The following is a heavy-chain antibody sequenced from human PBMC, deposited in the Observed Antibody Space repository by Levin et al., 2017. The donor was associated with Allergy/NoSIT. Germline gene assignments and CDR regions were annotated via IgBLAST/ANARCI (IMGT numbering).Heavy chain of an antibody. Sequence: GESLKISCAASGFTFSSYGMHWVRQAPGKGLEWVAVIWYDGSNKYYADSVKGRFTISRDNSKNTLYLQMNSLRAEDTAVYYCARAGTFAMVVAATLADAFDIWGQGSMVTVSS. V-gene: IGHV3-33*01. D-gene: IGHD2-15*01. J-gene: IGHJ3*02. CDR2: IWYDGSNK. CDR1: GFTFSSYG. CDR3: ARAGTFAMVVAATLADAFDI.